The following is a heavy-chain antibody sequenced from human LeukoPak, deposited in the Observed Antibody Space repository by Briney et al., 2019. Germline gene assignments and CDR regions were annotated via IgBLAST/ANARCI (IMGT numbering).Heavy chain of an antibody. CDR2: IYYSGST. V-gene: IGHV4-31*03. D-gene: IGHD4-17*01. J-gene: IGHJ3*02. CDR1: GGSISSGGYY. CDR3: ARVGSPDDYGDADAFDI. Sequence: SQTLSLTCTVSGGSISSGGYYWSWIRQHPGKGLEWIGYIYYSGSTYYNPSLKSRVTISVDTSKNQFSLKLSSVTAADTAVYYCARVGSPDDYGDADAFDILGQGTMVTVSS.